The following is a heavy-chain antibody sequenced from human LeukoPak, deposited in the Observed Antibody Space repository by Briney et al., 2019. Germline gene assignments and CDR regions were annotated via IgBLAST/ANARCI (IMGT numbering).Heavy chain of an antibody. D-gene: IGHD3-3*02. CDR2: IYYSGST. CDR1: GGSISSSSYY. Sequence: SETLSLTCTVSGGSISSSSYYWGWIRQPPGKGLEWIGYIYYSGSTNYNPSLKSRVTISVDTSKNQFSLKLSSVTAADTAVYYCVSKGLSRHDAFDIWGQGTMVTVSS. CDR3: VSKGLSRHDAFDI. V-gene: IGHV4-61*05. J-gene: IGHJ3*02.